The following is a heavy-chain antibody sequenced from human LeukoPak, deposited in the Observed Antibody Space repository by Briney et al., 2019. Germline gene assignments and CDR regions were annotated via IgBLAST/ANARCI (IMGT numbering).Heavy chain of an antibody. D-gene: IGHD7-27*01. CDR2: ISSSSSYI. CDR3: ARGPEEAKWGPYYFDY. V-gene: IGHV3-21*01. Sequence: GGSLRLSCAASGFTFSSYSMNWVRQAPGKGLEWVSSISSSSSYIYYADSVKGRFTISRDNAKNSLYLQMNSLRAEDTAVYYCARGPEEAKWGPYYFDYWGQGTLVTVSS. J-gene: IGHJ4*02. CDR1: GFTFSSYS.